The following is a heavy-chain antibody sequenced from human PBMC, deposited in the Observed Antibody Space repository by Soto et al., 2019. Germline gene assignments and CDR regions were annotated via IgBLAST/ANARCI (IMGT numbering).Heavy chain of an antibody. CDR1: GGTFSSYA. V-gene: IGHV1-69*05. J-gene: IGHJ4*02. Sequence: QVQLVQSGAEVKKPGSSVKVSCKASGGTFSSYAISWVRQAPGQGLEWMGGIIPIFGTANYAQKFQGRVXXXXXXXXXXXXXXXXXXXXXXXXXXXXXXXXXXXXXPFDYWGQGTLVTVSS. CDR2: IIPIFGTA. CDR3: XXXXXXXXXPFDY.